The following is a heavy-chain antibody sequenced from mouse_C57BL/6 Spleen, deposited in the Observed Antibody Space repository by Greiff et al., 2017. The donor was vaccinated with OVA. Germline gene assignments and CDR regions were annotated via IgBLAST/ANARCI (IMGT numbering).Heavy chain of an antibody. CDR2: IWRGGST. Sequence: VQRVESGPGLVQPSQSLSITCTVSGFSLTSYGVHWVRQSPGKGLEWLGVIWRGGSTDYNAAFMSRLSITKDNSKSQVFFKMNSLQADDTAIYYCAKNYYGSSYAMDYWGQGTSVTVSS. D-gene: IGHD1-1*01. CDR1: GFSLTSYG. CDR3: AKNYYGSSYAMDY. J-gene: IGHJ4*01. V-gene: IGHV2-5*01.